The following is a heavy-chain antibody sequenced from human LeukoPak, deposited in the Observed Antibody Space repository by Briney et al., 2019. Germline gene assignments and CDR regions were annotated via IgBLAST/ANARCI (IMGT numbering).Heavy chain of an antibody. V-gene: IGHV4-34*01. CDR3: ARAQAAAGVDY. CDR1: GGSFSGYY. Sequence: PSETLSLTCAVCGGSFSGYYWSWIRQPPGRGLEWIGEINHSGSTNYNPSLKSRVTISVDTSRNQFSLKLSSVTAADTAVYYCARAQAAAGVDYWGQGTLVTVSS. CDR2: INHSGST. J-gene: IGHJ4*02. D-gene: IGHD6-13*01.